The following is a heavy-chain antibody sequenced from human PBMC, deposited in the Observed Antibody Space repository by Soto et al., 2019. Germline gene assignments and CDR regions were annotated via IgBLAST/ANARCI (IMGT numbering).Heavy chain of an antibody. D-gene: IGHD6-13*01. CDR3: ARDLRSYSSSWFVSPGY. CDR1: GYTFSSYG. J-gene: IGHJ4*02. CDR2: ISAYNGNT. Sequence: ASVKVSCKASGYTFSSYGITWVRQAPGQGLEWMGWISAYNGNTNYAQKVQGRVTMTTDTSTSTAYMELRSLRSDDTAVYYCARDLRSYSSSWFVSPGYWGQGTLVTVSS. V-gene: IGHV1-18*01.